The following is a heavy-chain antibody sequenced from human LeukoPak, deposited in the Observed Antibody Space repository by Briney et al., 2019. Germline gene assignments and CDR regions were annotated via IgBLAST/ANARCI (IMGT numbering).Heavy chain of an antibody. V-gene: IGHV6-1*01. Sequence: SQTLSLTCALSGDTVSSNSAAWNWIRQSPSRGLEWLVRTYYRSKWYNDYAVSVKSRITINPDTSKNQFSLQLNSVTPEDTAVYYCARDLLPIASAGRGYFDYWGQGTLVTVSS. J-gene: IGHJ4*02. CDR1: GDTVSSNSAA. D-gene: IGHD6-13*01. CDR2: TYYRSKWYN. CDR3: ARDLLPIASAGRGYFDY.